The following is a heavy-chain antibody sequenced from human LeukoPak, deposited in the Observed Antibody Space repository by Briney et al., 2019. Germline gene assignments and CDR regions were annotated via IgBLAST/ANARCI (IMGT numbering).Heavy chain of an antibody. CDR3: AREGDGGSGYFFDY. CDR2: IIPILGIA. J-gene: IGHJ4*02. CDR1: GGTFSSYA. D-gene: IGHD3-22*01. V-gene: IGHV1-69*04. Sequence: VASVTVSCKASGGTFSSYAISWVRQAPGQGLEWMGRIIPILGIANYAQKFQGRVTITADKSTSTAYMELSSLRAEETAVYYCAREGDGGSGYFFDYWGQGTLVTVSS.